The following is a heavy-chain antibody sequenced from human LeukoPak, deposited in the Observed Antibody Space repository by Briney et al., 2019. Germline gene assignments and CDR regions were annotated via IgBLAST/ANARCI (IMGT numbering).Heavy chain of an antibody. CDR1: GGSISSYY. V-gene: IGHV4-59*12. Sequence: SETLSLTCTVSGGSISSYYWSWIRQPPGKGLEWIGYIYYSGSTNYNPSLKSRVTISVDTSKNQFSLKLNSVTAADTAVYYCAKEGGGYSYGYDFDYWGQGTLVTVSS. CDR3: AKEGGGYSYGYDFDY. D-gene: IGHD5-18*01. J-gene: IGHJ4*02. CDR2: IYYSGST.